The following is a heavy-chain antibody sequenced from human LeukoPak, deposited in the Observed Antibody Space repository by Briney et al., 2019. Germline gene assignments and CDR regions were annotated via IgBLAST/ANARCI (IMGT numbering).Heavy chain of an antibody. J-gene: IGHJ4*02. Sequence: SETLSLTCTVSGGSISSYYWSWIRQPPGKGLEWIGYIYYSGNTNYNPSLKSRVTISVDTSKNQFSLKLSSVTAADTAVYYCARKIAVPGSYYFGYWGQGTLVTVSS. V-gene: IGHV4-59*01. CDR3: ARKIAVPGSYYFGY. CDR2: IYYSGNT. CDR1: GGSISSYY. D-gene: IGHD6-19*01.